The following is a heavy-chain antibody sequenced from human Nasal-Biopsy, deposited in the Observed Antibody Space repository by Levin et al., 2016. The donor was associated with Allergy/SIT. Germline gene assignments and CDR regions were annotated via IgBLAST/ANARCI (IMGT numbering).Heavy chain of an antibody. CDR2: ISDSGTSR. CDR1: GFTFSNYA. Sequence: GGSLRLSCAASGFTFSNYAMSWVRQAPGKGLEWVSTISDSGTSRYYLDSVKGRFTISRDNSKNTVFLQMSSLRVDDTALYYCAKMSQWGLPATLEYWGPGTLLTVSS. CDR3: AKMSQWGLPATLEY. D-gene: IGHD6-25*01. V-gene: IGHV3-23*01. J-gene: IGHJ4*02.